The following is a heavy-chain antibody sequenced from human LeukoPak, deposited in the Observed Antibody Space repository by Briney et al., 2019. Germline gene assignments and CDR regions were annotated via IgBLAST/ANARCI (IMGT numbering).Heavy chain of an antibody. J-gene: IGHJ3*02. CDR1: GFTFSSYS. V-gene: IGHV3-21*01. CDR3: ARVITMIVVPDAFDI. D-gene: IGHD3-22*01. Sequence: NPGGSLRLSCAASGFTFSSYSMNWARQAPGKGLEWVSSISSSSSYIYYADSVKGRFTISRDNAKNSLYLQMNSLRAEDTAVYYCARVITMIVVPDAFDIWGQGTMVTVSS. CDR2: ISSSSSYI.